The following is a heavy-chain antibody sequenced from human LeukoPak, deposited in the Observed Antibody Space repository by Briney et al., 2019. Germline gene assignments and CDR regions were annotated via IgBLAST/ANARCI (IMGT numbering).Heavy chain of an antibody. J-gene: IGHJ3*02. V-gene: IGHV4-31*03. Sequence: TSETLSLTCTVSGGSISSGGYYWSWIRQHPGKGLEWIGYIYYSGSTYYNPSLKSRVTISVDTSKNQLSLKLSSVTAADTAVYYCARGSKGGYCSGGSCLAFDIWGQGTMVTVSS. D-gene: IGHD2-15*01. CDR3: ARGSKGGYCSGGSCLAFDI. CDR2: IYYSGST. CDR1: GGSISSGGYY.